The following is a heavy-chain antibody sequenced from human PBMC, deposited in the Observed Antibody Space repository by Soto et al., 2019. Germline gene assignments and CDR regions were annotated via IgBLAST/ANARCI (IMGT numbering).Heavy chain of an antibody. CDR2: ISSSGSTI. J-gene: IGHJ4*02. V-gene: IGHV3-48*03. D-gene: IGHD3-16*01. Sequence: GGSLRLSCAASGFTFSSYEMNWVRQAPGKGLEWVSYISSSGSTIYYADSVKGRFTISRDNAKNSLYLQMNSLRAEDTAVYYCAIEVPYGWGSFHYWCQGTLVTVSS. CDR1: GFTFSSYE. CDR3: AIEVPYGWGSFHY.